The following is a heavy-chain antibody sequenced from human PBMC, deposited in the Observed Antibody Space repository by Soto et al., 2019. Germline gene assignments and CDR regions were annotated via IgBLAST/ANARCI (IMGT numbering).Heavy chain of an antibody. V-gene: IGHV3-23*01. J-gene: IGHJ4*01. CDR3: MRGSSAPDY. CDR1: GFIFSSYW. CDR2: MRADGVST. D-gene: IGHD3-16*01. Sequence: GVSLRLSFAASGFIFSSYWMSWFRQAPGKGLEWVSAMRADGVSTYYAGSVKGRFTISRDNSKNTLHLQMNGLGVEDTPVSYCMRGSSAPDYWGQGTLLTVSS.